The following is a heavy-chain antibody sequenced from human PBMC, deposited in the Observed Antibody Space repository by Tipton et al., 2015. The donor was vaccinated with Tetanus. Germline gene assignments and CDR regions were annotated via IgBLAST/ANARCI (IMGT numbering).Heavy chain of an antibody. CDR1: GGSISSGGYY. CDR3: ARRDHVTVFGVVRGGWFDP. Sequence: TLSLTCTVSGGSISSGGYYWGWIRQPPGKGLEWIGSIYYSGSTYYNPSLKSRVTISVDTSKNQISLRLRSVTAADTAVYYCARRDHVTVFGVVRGGWFDPWGQGTLVTVSS. J-gene: IGHJ5*02. D-gene: IGHD3-3*01. CDR2: IYYSGST. V-gene: IGHV4-39*01.